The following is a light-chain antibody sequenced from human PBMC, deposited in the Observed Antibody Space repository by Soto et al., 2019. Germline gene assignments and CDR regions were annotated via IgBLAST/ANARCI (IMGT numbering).Light chain of an antibody. J-gene: IGLJ1*01. CDR1: SSDVGGYNY. Sequence: QSVLTQPPSASGAPGQSVTISRTGTSSDVGGYNYVSWYQQHPGKAPKLMIYEVNKRPSGVPDRFSGSKSGNTASLTVSGLQAEDEAYYYCSSDAGSNNFGVFGPGTNVTV. CDR2: EVN. CDR3: SSDAGSNNFGV. V-gene: IGLV2-8*01.